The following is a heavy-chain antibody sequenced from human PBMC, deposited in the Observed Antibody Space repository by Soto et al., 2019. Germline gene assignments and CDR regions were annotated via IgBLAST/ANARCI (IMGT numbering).Heavy chain of an antibody. CDR3: GREVSLYYYDSRGPGGP. CDR1: GYTFTSYG. J-gene: IGHJ4*02. CDR2: ISAYNGNT. V-gene: IGHV1-18*01. D-gene: IGHD3-22*01. Sequence: ASVKVSCKASGYTFTSYGISWVRQAPGQGLEWMGWISAYNGNTNYAQKLQGRVTMTTDTSTSTAYMELRSLRSDDTAVYYCGREVSLYYYDSRGPGGPGGRETLVTVS.